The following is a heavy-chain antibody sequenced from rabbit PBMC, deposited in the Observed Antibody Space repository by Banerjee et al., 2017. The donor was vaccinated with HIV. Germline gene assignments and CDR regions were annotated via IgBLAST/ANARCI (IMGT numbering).Heavy chain of an antibody. D-gene: IGHD4-2*01. CDR1: GFSFSNKYV. J-gene: IGHJ4*01. Sequence: QEQLEESGGGLVKPEGSLTLTCKASGFSFSNKYVMCWVRQAPGKGLEWIGTIYAGSSGSAYYASWVNGRFTISKTSSTTVTLQMTSLTAADTATYFCARDRDFDGVAGYNLWGP. CDR3: ARDRDFDGVAGYNL. V-gene: IGHV1S45*01. CDR2: IYAGSSGSA.